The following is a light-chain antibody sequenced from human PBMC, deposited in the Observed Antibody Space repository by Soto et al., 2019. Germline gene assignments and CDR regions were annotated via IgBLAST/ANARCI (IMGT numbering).Light chain of an antibody. V-gene: IGLV1-47*01. J-gene: IGLJ1*01. CDR2: RNN. CDR3: AAWDDSLSGSYV. Sequence: QSVRTQPPSASGTPGQRVTISCSGSSSNIGSNYVYWYQRLPGTAPKLLIYRNNQRPSGVPDRFSGSKSGTSASLAISGLRSEDDADYYCAAWDDSLSGSYVFGTGTKVTVL. CDR1: SSNIGSNY.